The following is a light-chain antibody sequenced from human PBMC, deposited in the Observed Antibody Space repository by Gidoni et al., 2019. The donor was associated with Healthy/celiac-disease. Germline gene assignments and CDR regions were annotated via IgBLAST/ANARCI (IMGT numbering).Light chain of an antibody. CDR2: AAS. V-gene: IGKV1-39*01. CDR3: QQSYSTPLT. CDR1: QSISSY. Sequence: DIQMTQSPSSLSASVGDRVTITCRASQSISSYLNWYQQKPGKAPKLLIYAASSLQSGVPSRFSGSGSGTDFTLTISSLQPEDFATYYCQQSYSTPLTFXGXTKVESK. J-gene: IGKJ4*01.